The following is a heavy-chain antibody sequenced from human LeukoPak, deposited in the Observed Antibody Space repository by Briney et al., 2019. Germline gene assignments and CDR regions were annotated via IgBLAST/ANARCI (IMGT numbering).Heavy chain of an antibody. V-gene: IGHV1-24*01. CDR2: FYPEDGET. CDR3: ATPGPDWGDAFDI. D-gene: IGHD3/OR15-3a*01. Sequence: ASVKVSCKVSGYSVMELSMHWVRQAPGKGREWMGGFYPEDGETIYAQKFQGRVTMTEDKSTDTAYMELSSLRSEDTAVYYCATPGPDWGDAFDIWGQGTMVTVSS. J-gene: IGHJ3*02. CDR1: GYSVMELS.